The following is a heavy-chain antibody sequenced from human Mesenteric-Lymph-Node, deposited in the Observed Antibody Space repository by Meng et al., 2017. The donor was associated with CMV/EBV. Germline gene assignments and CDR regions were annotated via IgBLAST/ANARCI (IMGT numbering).Heavy chain of an antibody. CDR3: ARGLYYDISDYYGY. D-gene: IGHD3-22*01. CDR2: IFGGGSSM. CDR1: GFTSSSNA. V-gene: IGHV3-23*03. J-gene: IGHJ4*02. Sequence: GESLKISCAASGFTSSSNAVRWVRQAPGKGLELVSVIFGGGSSMYYADSVKGRFTISRDSSKNTLYLEMNSLRAEDTAVYYCARGLYYDISDYYGYWGQGTLVTVSS.